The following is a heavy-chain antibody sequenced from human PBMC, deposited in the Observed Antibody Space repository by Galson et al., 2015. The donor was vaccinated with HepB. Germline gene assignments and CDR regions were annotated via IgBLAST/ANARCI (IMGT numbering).Heavy chain of an antibody. CDR1: GFTFSSYW. D-gene: IGHD5-12*01. CDR2: INSDGGST. V-gene: IGHV3-74*01. Sequence: SLRLSCAASGFTFSSYWMHWVRQAPGKGLVWVSRINSDGGSTSYADSVKGRFTISRDNAKNTLYLQMNSLRAEDTAVYYCARGFSWPGSEYFQHWGQGTLVTVSS. CDR3: ARGFSWPGSEYFQH. J-gene: IGHJ1*01.